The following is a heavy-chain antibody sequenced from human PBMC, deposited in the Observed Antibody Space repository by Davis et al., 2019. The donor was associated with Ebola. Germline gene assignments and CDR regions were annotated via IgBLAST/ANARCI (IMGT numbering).Heavy chain of an antibody. Sequence: PGGSLRLSCTASGITFNNAYMSWVRQAPGKGLEWVGRLKSTTHGGTADYAAPVNGRFIISRDDSQDTLYLQMNSLTSDDTAVYYCTTCWVDTRGEDTFDYWGQGTLVTVSS. CDR2: LKSTTHGGTA. CDR1: GITFNNAY. D-gene: IGHD2-15*01. V-gene: IGHV3-15*01. J-gene: IGHJ4*02. CDR3: TTCWVDTRGEDTFDY.